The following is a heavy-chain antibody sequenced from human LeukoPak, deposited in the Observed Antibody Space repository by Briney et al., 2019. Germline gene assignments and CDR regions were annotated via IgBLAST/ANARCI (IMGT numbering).Heavy chain of an antibody. CDR1: GYTFTSYY. Sequence: ASVKVSCKASGYTFTSYYMHWVRQAPGQGLEWMGIINPSGGSTSYAQKFQGRVTMTRDTSTSTVYMELSSLRSEDTAVYYCAADIVVVPAAMELNWFDPWGQGTLVTVSS. D-gene: IGHD2-2*01. J-gene: IGHJ5*02. CDR3: AADIVVVPAAMELNWFDP. CDR2: INPSGGST. V-gene: IGHV1-46*01.